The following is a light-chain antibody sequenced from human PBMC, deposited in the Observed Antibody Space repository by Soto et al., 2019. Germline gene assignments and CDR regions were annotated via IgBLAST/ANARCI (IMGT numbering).Light chain of an antibody. CDR1: SSDVGGYQH. CDR3: SSYTSSSTFV. Sequence: QSVLTQPASVSGSPGQSITISCTGASSDVGGYQHVSWYQQHPGRAPKLMIYEVNNRPLGISYRFSGSKSGNTASLTISGLQAEDEADYYCSSYTSSSTFVFGTGTKLTVL. J-gene: IGLJ1*01. CDR2: EVN. V-gene: IGLV2-14*01.